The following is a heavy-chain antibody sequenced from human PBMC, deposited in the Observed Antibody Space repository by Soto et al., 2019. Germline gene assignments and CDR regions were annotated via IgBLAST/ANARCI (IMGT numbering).Heavy chain of an antibody. V-gene: IGHV3-30*18. J-gene: IGHJ4*02. Sequence: GGSLRLSCGPSGFTFSSHGIHWVRQAPGKGLEWMAVISYDGSKKYYVDSVKGRFTISRDNSKNTLYLQMNSLRAEDTAVYHCAKDRVESGLGEVDYWGQGTLVTVSS. CDR1: GFTFSSHG. D-gene: IGHD3-16*01. CDR3: AKDRVESGLGEVDY. CDR2: ISYDGSKK.